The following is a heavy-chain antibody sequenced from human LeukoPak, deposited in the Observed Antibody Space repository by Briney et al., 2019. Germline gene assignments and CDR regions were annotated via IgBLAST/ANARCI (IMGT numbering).Heavy chain of an antibody. D-gene: IGHD6-13*01. J-gene: IGHJ4*02. CDR3: ARHSSAAAGKPKAYYFDY. CDR1: GGSFSGYY. CDR2: IYYSGST. Sequence: SETLSLTCAVYGGSFSGYYWSWIRQPPGKGLEWIGSIYYSGSTYYNPSLKSRVTISVDTSKNQFSLKLSSVTAADTAVYYCARHSSAAAGKPKAYYFDYWGQGTLVTVSS. V-gene: IGHV4-34*01.